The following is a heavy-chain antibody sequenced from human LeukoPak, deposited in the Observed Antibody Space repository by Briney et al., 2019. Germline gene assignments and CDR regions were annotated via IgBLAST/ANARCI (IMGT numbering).Heavy chain of an antibody. CDR2: ISYEGSNK. V-gene: IGHV3-30*18. CDR1: GGSISSSS. J-gene: IGHJ4*02. Sequence: LSLTCTVSGGSISSSSYYWGWIRQPPGKGLEWVAVISYEGSNKYYADSVKGRFTISRDNSKNTLYLQMNSLRAEDTAVYYCAKVAGSYYDSSGHYYDYWGQGTLVTVSS. CDR3: AKVAGSYYDSSGHYYDY. D-gene: IGHD3-22*01.